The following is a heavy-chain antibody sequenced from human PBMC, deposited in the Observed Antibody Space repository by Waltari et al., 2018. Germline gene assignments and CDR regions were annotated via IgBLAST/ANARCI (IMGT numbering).Heavy chain of an antibody. CDR1: GDSVSNNSG. V-gene: IGHV4-4*02. Sequence: QLQLHQSGPGLVKPSESLFLSCAVSGDSVSNNSGWSWVRQPPGKGLEWIGQIHGTGKTNYNPSLESRVTVSMDTSNNQFSLRVTSPTAADTAVYFCARDRGRGLYLDSWGQGTLVTVS. J-gene: IGHJ4*02. CDR2: IHGTGKT. D-gene: IGHD1-26*01. CDR3: ARDRGRGLYLDS.